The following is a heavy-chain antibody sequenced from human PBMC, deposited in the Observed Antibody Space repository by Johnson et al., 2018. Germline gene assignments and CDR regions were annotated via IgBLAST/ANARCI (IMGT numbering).Heavy chain of an antibody. J-gene: IGHJ4*02. CDR2: ISFDGSKK. Sequence: QVQLQQSGGRVVQPGNSLRLSCGASGFAFSSYGMHWVRQAPDKGLEWVAVISFDGSKKYYGDSVKGRFTISRDTSKKTVYLQMTRLRAEDTAMYYCVREGRSGSLGGDLGKGTRVTVS. D-gene: IGHD3-10*01. CDR3: VREGRSGSLGGD. V-gene: IGHV3-30*03. CDR1: GFAFSSYG.